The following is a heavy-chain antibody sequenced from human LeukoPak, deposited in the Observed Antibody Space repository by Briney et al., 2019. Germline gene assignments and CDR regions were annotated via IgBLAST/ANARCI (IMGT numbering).Heavy chain of an antibody. V-gene: IGHV1-8*01. CDR1: GYTFTSYD. J-gene: IGHJ4*02. CDR3: ARGGWFGKSKRKEYYFDY. Sequence: ASVKVSCKASGYTFTSYDINWVRQATGQGLEWMGWMNPNSGNTGYAQKFQGRVTMTRSTSISTAYMELSSLRSEDTAVYYCARGGWFGKSKRKEYYFDYWGQGTLVTVSS. D-gene: IGHD3-10*01. CDR2: MNPNSGNT.